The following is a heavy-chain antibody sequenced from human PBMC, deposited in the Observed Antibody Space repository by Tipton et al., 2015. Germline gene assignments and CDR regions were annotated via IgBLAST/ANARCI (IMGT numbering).Heavy chain of an antibody. CDR1: GGSVSSGSAYH. Sequence: GLVKPSETLSLTCTVSGGSVSSGSAYHWSWIRQPPGKGLELIGSIYYSGSTYYNPSLKSRVTISVDTSKNQFSLKLTSVTAADTAVYYCARRVVTTGDDWFDPWGQGTLVTVSS. J-gene: IGHJ5*02. CDR3: ARRVVTTGDDWFDP. CDR2: IYYSGST. V-gene: IGHV4-39*01. D-gene: IGHD2-21*02.